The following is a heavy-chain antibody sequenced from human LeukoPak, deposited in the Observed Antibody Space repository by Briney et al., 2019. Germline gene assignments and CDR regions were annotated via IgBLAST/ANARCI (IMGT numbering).Heavy chain of an antibody. D-gene: IGHD6-13*01. Sequence: SETLSLICTVSGGSISSSSYYWGWIRQPPGKGLEWIGSIYYSGSTYYNPSLKSRVTISVDTSKNQFSLKLSSVTAADTAVYDCARGRYSSTGNWFDPWGQGTLVTVSS. J-gene: IGHJ5*02. CDR3: ARGRYSSTGNWFDP. CDR1: GGSISSSSYY. CDR2: IYYSGST. V-gene: IGHV4-39*07.